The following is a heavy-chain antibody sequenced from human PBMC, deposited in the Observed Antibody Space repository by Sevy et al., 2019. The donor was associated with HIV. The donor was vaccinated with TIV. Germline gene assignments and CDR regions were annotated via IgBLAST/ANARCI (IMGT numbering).Heavy chain of an antibody. CDR1: GFTFSSYA. CDR2: ISGSGGST. CDR3: AKDLTMPPGCTNGVCFYFDY. V-gene: IGHV3-23*01. J-gene: IGHJ4*02. D-gene: IGHD2-8*01. Sequence: GGSLRLSCAASGFTFSSYAMSWVRQAPGKGLEWVSAISGSGGSTYYVDSVKGRFTISRDNSKNTLYLQMNSLRAEDTAVYYCAKDLTMPPGCTNGVCFYFDYWGQGTLVTVSS.